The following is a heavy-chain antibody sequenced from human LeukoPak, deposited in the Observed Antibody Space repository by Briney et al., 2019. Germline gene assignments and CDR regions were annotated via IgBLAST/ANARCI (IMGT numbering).Heavy chain of an antibody. V-gene: IGHV4-4*07. D-gene: IGHD3-16*01. CDR1: GGSISRYY. CDR3: ARDLRDYDYVWGSRTHAFDI. CDR2: IYTSGST. Sequence: SETLSLTCTVSGGSISRYYWSWIRQPPGKGLEWIGRIYTSGSTNYNPSLKSRVTMSVDTSKNQFSLKLSSVTAADTAVYYCARDLRDYDYVWGSRTHAFDIWGQGTMVTVSS. J-gene: IGHJ3*02.